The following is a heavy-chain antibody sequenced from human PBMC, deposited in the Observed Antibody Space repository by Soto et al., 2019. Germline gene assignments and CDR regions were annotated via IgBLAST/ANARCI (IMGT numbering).Heavy chain of an antibody. CDR3: ARESEDLTSNFDY. J-gene: IGHJ4*02. V-gene: IGHV3-21*06. CDR2: ISSTTNYI. CDR1: GFTFTRYS. Sequence: PGGSLRLSCAASGFTFTRYSMNWVRQAPGKGLEWVSSISSTTNYIYYGNSMKGRFTISRDNAKNSLYLEMNSLRAEDTAVYYCARESEDLTSNFDYWGQGTLVTVSS.